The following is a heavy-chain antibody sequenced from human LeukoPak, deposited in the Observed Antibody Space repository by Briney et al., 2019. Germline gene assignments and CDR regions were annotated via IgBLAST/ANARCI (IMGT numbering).Heavy chain of an antibody. CDR3: ARVDRHLGIRHFFDY. D-gene: IGHD7-27*01. Sequence: SETLSLTCTVSGGSISSSSYYWGWIRQPPGRGLEWIGSIYYSGSTYYNPSLKSRVTISVDTSKNQFSLKLGSVTAADTAMYYCARVDRHLGIRHFFDYWGQGTLVTVSS. J-gene: IGHJ4*02. V-gene: IGHV4-39*07. CDR1: GGSISSSSYY. CDR2: IYYSGST.